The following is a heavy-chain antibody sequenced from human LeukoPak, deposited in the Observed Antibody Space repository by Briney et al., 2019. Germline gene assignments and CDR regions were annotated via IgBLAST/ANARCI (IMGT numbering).Heavy chain of an antibody. CDR1: GYTITGYY. Sequence: VASVKVSCKASGYTITGYYMHWVRQAPGQGLEWMGGIIPIFGTANYAQKFQGRVTITADESTSTAYMELSSLRSEDTAVYYCARDKEGWYGTSGFDYWGQGTLVTVSS. D-gene: IGHD6-19*01. CDR3: ARDKEGWYGTSGFDY. J-gene: IGHJ4*02. CDR2: IIPIFGTA. V-gene: IGHV1-69*13.